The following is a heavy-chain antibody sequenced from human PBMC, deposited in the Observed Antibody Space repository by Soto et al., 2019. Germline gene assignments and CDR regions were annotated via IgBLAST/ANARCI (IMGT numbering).Heavy chain of an antibody. D-gene: IGHD5-18*01. J-gene: IGHJ6*02. V-gene: IGHV4-59*01. CDR2: IYYSGST. CDR3: ARAQSRFGGYSYVDYYYGMDV. CDR1: GGSISSYY. Sequence: TVSGGSISSYYWSWIRQPPGKGLEWIGYIYYSGSTSYNPSLKSRVTISVDTSKNQFSLKLSSVTAADTAVYYCARAQSRFGGYSYVDYYYGMDVWGQGTTVTVSS.